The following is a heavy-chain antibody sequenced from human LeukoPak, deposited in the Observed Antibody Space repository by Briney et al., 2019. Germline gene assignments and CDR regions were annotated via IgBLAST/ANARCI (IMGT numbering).Heavy chain of an antibody. D-gene: IGHD2-2*03. CDR3: VTDRPGVMDFDF. V-gene: IGHV3-48*03. CDR2: IDTSATSM. J-gene: IGHJ4*02. CDR1: GVTFSNFE. Sequence: GGSLRLSCAVSGVTFSNFEMNWVRQAPGKGQEWVSHIDTSATSMHYADSVKGRFTISRDNAKNSLFLQMNSLRAKDTAVYYCVTDRPGVMDFDFWGQGTLLTVSS.